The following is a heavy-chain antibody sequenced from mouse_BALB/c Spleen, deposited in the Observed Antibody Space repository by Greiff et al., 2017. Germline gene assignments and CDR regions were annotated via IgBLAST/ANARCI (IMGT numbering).Heavy chain of an antibody. CDR3: AREGNDYWYFDD. CDR2: ISYDGNN. Sequence: EVKLQESGPGLVKPSQSLSLTCSATGYSFTSCYFWNWIRQPPRNLLELMGYISYDGNNNYNPTLKNRITFTRDTSKNQIFLKMNSVTTEDTATYYCAREGNDYWYFDDWGAGTTVTVSS. J-gene: IGHJ1*01. D-gene: IGHD2-1*01. CDR1: GYSFTSCYF. V-gene: IGHV3-6*01.